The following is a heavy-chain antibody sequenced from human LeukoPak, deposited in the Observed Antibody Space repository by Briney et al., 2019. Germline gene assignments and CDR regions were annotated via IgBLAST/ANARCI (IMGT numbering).Heavy chain of an antibody. CDR2: ISSSSSYI. CDR3: APGGRWAGLN. Sequence: PGGSLRLSCAASGFTFNTYTMNWVRQAPGKGLEWVSSISSSSSYIYYADSVKGRFTISRDNAKNSLYLQMNSLRAEDTAVYYCAPGGRWAGLNWGQGTLVTVSS. D-gene: IGHD2-15*01. J-gene: IGHJ4*02. CDR1: GFTFNTYT. V-gene: IGHV3-21*01.